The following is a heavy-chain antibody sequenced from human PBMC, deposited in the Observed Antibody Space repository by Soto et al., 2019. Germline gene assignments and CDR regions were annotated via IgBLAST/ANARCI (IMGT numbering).Heavy chain of an antibody. D-gene: IGHD5-18*01. CDR2: VSASGLNT. CDR3: ATDRPRRTSGYVFDY. J-gene: IGHJ4*02. CDR1: GFTFSTYA. V-gene: IGHV3-23*01. Sequence: EVQLLESGGKLVQPGGSLTLSCAASGFTFSTYAMAWVRQAPGKGLEWVSGVSASGLNTDYADPVKGRFYISRDNSKNTVSLHMNSLRAEDTAVYYCATDRPRRTSGYVFDYWGQGTPVTVSS.